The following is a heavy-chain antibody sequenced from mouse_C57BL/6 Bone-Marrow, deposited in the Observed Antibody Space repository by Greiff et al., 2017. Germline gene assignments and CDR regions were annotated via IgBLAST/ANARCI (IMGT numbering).Heavy chain of an antibody. CDR1: GYTFTSYW. Sequence: QVHVKQPGPELVMPGASVKLSCKASGYTFTSYWMHWVKQRPGQGLEWIGEIDPSDSYTNYNQKFKGKSTLTVDKSSSTAYMQLSSLTSEDSAVYYCARGGYWGQGTLVTVSA. CDR3: ARGGY. CDR2: IDPSDSYT. V-gene: IGHV1-69*01. J-gene: IGHJ3*01.